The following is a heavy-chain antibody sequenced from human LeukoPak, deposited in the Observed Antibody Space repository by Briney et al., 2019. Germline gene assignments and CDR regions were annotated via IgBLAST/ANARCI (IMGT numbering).Heavy chain of an antibody. CDR2: IIPIVDVT. D-gene: IGHD3-10*01. CDR3: SRELGDREFYFGY. V-gene: IGHV1-69*04. J-gene: IGHJ4*02. CDR1: GGRFSNFA. Sequence: SSEKICCKASGGRFSNFAFRWVRKAPGQVLQWVGRIIPIVDVTSYAQNFKGRVTITADEFTTTAYMEVSSLSSEDTAVYHSSRELGDREFYFGYWGQGTLGTVSS.